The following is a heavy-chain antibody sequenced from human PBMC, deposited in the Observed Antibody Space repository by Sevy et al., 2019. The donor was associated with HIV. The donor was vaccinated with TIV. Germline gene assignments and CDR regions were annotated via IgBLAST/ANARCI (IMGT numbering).Heavy chain of an antibody. V-gene: IGHV3-23*01. Sequence: GGSLRLSCEASGFTFSKYSMSWVRQAPGKGLEWVSTFSFGCGRINYADSVKGRFTISRDDSKNTLYFQMNSLRAEDTAVYYCAGEGSTKPHDYWGQGTLVIVSS. J-gene: IGHJ4*02. D-gene: IGHD1-26*01. CDR3: AGEGSTKPHDY. CDR1: GFTFSKYS. CDR2: FSFGCGRI.